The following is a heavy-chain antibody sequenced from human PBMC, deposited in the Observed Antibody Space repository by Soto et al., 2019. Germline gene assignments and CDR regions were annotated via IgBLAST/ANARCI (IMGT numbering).Heavy chain of an antibody. V-gene: IGHV1-69*01. CDR3: ARGGPRTKWLLPPRPFDY. Sequence: QVQLVQSGAEVKKPGSSVKVSCKASGGTFSSYAISWVRQAPGQGLEWMGGIIPIFGTANYAQKFQGRVTITADESTSTDYMELSSLRSEDTAVYYCARGGPRTKWLLPPRPFDYWGQGTLVTVSS. CDR2: IIPIFGTA. D-gene: IGHD3-22*01. CDR1: GGTFSSYA. J-gene: IGHJ4*02.